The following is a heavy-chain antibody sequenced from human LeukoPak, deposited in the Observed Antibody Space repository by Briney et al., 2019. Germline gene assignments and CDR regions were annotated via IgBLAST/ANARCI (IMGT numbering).Heavy chain of an antibody. Sequence: GGSLRLSCAASGFTVSNNYMSWVRQAPGKGLEWVSYISSPSTNIYYVDSVKGRFTISRDNAKNSLYLQMDSLRDEDTAVYYCARESYWGSSGKGFDYWGRGTLVIVSS. D-gene: IGHD3-16*01. CDR1: GFTVSNNY. CDR2: ISSPSTNI. CDR3: ARESYWGSSGKGFDY. V-gene: IGHV3-48*02. J-gene: IGHJ4*02.